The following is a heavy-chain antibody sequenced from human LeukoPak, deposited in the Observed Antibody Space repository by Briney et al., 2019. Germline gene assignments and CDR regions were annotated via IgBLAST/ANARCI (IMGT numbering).Heavy chain of an antibody. J-gene: IGHJ4*02. V-gene: IGHV3-30-3*01. CDR2: ISYDGSNK. Sequence: GRSLRLSCAASGFTFSSYAMHWVRQAPGKGLEWVAVISYDGSNKYYADSVKGRFTISRDNSKNTLYLQMNSLRAEDTAVYYCARDRAGYSGYLDYWGQGTLVTVSS. D-gene: IGHD5-12*01. CDR1: GFTFSSYA. CDR3: ARDRAGYSGYLDY.